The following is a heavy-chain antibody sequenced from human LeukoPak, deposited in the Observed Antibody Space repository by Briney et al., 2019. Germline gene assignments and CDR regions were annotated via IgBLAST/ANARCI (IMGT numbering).Heavy chain of an antibody. Sequence: GALRLSCAASGFIFSTYWMTWVRQAPGKGLEWVATIKYDGNEKYYVDSVRGRFTISRDNAKISLYLQMNSLTAEDTAVYYCVRESYSRGDFNWGQGTLVSVSS. J-gene: IGHJ4*02. CDR3: VRESYSRGDFN. V-gene: IGHV3-7*01. CDR1: GFIFSTYW. CDR2: IKYDGNEK. D-gene: IGHD2-21*01.